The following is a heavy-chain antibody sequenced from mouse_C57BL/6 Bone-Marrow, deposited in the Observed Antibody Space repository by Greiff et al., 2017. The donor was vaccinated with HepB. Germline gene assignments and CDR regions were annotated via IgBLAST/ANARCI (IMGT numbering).Heavy chain of an antibody. CDR3: ARDSGKYWYFDV. V-gene: IGHV1-55*01. CDR2: IYPGSGST. CDR1: GFTFTSYW. D-gene: IGHD2-1*01. Sequence: QVQLQQPGAELVKPGASVKMSCTASGFTFTSYWITWVKQRPGQGLEWIGDIYPGSGSTNYNEKFKSKATLTVDTSSSTAYMQLSSLTSEDSAVYDCARDSGKYWYFDVWGTGTTVTVSS. J-gene: IGHJ1*03.